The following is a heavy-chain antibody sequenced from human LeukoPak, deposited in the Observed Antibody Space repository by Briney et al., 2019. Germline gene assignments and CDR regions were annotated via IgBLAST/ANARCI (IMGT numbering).Heavy chain of an antibody. Sequence: GGSLRLSCAASGFTFSSFGMHWVRQAPGKGLEWVAFIGYAGTKKYYADSAKGRFTISRDNSQNTVYLQMDSLRDEDTAVYYCAKRGGYSYGYDYNWLDPWGQGTLVTVSS. CDR2: IGYAGTKK. CDR1: GFTFSSFG. D-gene: IGHD5-18*01. CDR3: AKRGGYSYGYDYNWLDP. V-gene: IGHV3-30*02. J-gene: IGHJ5*02.